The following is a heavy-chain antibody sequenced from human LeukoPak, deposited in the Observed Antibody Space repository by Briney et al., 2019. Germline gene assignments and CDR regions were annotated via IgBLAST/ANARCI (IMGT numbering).Heavy chain of an antibody. Sequence: PGWSLRLSCAASGFTFSRYAMNWVRQAPGKGLEWVSTISTSGNTHYADSVKGRFTISRDNSKNTLYLQMNSLRDEDTAIYYCTKDHDSTGLYQDRDYWGQGTLVTISS. CDR2: ISTSGNT. CDR3: TKDHDSTGLYQDRDY. V-gene: IGHV3-23*01. CDR1: GFTFSRYA. J-gene: IGHJ4*02. D-gene: IGHD6-19*01.